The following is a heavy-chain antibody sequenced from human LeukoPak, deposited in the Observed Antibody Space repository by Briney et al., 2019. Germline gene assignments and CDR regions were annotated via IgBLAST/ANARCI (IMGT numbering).Heavy chain of an antibody. V-gene: IGHV4-59*01. CDR2: IYYNGYT. Sequence: PSETLSLTCTVSGGSIGTYYWSWIRQPPGKGLEWIGYIYYNGYTDYNPSLKSRVTISLHTSKNQFSLKLSSVTAADTAVYYWARGGRGCFPPLDSWAQEPLVTVPS. CDR1: GGSIGTYY. CDR3: ARGGRGCFPPLDS. D-gene: IGHD6-19*01. J-gene: IGHJ4*02.